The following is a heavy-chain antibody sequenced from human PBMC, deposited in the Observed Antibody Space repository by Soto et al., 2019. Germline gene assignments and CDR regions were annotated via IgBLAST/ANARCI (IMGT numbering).Heavy chain of an antibody. CDR2: ISYDGSNK. J-gene: IGHJ3*02. D-gene: IGHD2-21*02. Sequence: GGSLRLSCAASGFTFSSYGMHWVRQAPGKGLEWVAVISYDGSNKYYADSVKGRFTISRDNSKNTLYLQMNSLRAEDTAVYYCASTFTQPYRGGDCYSPYDAFDIWGQGTMVTVSS. CDR1: GFTFSSYG. V-gene: IGHV3-30*03. CDR3: ASTFTQPYRGGDCYSPYDAFDI.